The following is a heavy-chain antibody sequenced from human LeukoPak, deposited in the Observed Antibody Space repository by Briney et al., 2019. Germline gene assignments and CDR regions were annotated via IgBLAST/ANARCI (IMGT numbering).Heavy chain of an antibody. CDR3: AREYYYDSSGYGSFGY. J-gene: IGHJ4*02. D-gene: IGHD3-22*01. V-gene: IGHV3-7*01. CDR2: IKADGSEK. CDR1: GFTFSYFW. Sequence: GGSLRLSCAASGFTFSYFWMSWVRQAPGKGLEWVANIKADGSEKYYVDSVKGRFAISRDNAKNSLYLQMNSLRAEDTAMYYCAREYYYDSSGYGSFGYWGQGTLVTVSS.